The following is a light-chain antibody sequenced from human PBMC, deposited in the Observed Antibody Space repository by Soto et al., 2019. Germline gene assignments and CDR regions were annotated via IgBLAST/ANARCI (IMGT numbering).Light chain of an antibody. CDR3: QQYNKWPLT. CDR1: QSVSSSY. Sequence: EIVLTQSPGTLSLSPGARATLSCRASQSVSSSYLAWYQQKPGQAPRLLIYSASIGATGTPARFSGSGSGSDFTLTISSLQSEDFAVYYCQQYNKWPLTFGPGTKVDI. J-gene: IGKJ3*01. CDR2: SAS. V-gene: IGKV3-15*01.